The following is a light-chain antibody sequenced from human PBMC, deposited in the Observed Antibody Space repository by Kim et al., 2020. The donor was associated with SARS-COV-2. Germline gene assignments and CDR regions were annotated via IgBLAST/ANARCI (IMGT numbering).Light chain of an antibody. Sequence: LSRGGRTTLPCRASQSVSSSYLAWYQQKPGQAPRLLIYGASSRATGLPDRFSGSGSGTEFTLTISRLEPEDFAVYYCQQYGSSPYTFGQGTKLEI. CDR2: GAS. CDR1: QSVSSSY. CDR3: QQYGSSPYT. J-gene: IGKJ2*01. V-gene: IGKV3-20*01.